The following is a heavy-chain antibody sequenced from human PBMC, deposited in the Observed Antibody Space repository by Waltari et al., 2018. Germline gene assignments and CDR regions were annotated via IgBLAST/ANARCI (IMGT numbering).Heavy chain of an antibody. V-gene: IGHV4-34*01. D-gene: IGHD1-20*01. J-gene: IGHJ4*02. Sequence: QVQLQRWGAGLLKPSETLSLTCAVYGESFSGYFWGWIRQPPGQGLEWSGDIKDDGDTNYNPSLGSRLKISVDTAKNQFSLKLNAVSAADTAMYYCMRAPEYKGYFYYWGQGILVTVSS. CDR3: MRAPEYKGYFYY. CDR2: IKDDGDT. CDR1: GESFSGYF.